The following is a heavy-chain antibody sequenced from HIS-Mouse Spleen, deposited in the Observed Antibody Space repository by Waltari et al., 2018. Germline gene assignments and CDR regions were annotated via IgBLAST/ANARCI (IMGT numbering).Heavy chain of an antibody. CDR1: GGTFSRYA. CDR2: IIPIFGTA. V-gene: IGHV1-69*01. Sequence: QVQLVQSGAEVKKPGSSVTVSCKASGGTFSRYATSWVRQAPGQGLEWMGGIIPIFGTANYAQKFQGRVTITADESTSTAYMELSSLRSEDTAVYYCARDSGSYSFWYFDLWGRGTLVTVSS. D-gene: IGHD1-26*01. CDR3: ARDSGSYSFWYFDL. J-gene: IGHJ2*01.